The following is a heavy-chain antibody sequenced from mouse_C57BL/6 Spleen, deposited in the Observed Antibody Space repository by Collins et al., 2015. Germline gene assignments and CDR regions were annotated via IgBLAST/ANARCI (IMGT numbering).Heavy chain of an antibody. Sequence: EVKLVESGGGLVQPGGSLRLSCATSGFTFTDYYMSWVRQPPGKALEWLGFIRNKANGYTTEYSASVKGRFTISRDNSQSILYLQMNTLRAEDSATYYCARGSVYYGYDYWGQGTTLTVSS. CDR1: GFTFTDYY. CDR2: IRNKANGYTT. CDR3: ARGSVYYGYDY. V-gene: IGHV7-3*02. J-gene: IGHJ2*01. D-gene: IGHD2-2*01.